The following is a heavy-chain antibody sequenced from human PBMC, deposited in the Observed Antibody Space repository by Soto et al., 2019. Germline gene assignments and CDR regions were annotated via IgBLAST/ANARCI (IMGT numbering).Heavy chain of an antibody. CDR1: GFTFSSYA. Sequence: PGGSLRLSCAASGFTFSSYAMHWVRQAPGKGLEWVAVISYDGSNKYYADSVKGRFTISRDNSKNTLYLQMNSLRAEDTAVYYCARDRVEYYDSSGYLGFAFDIWGQGTMVTVSS. D-gene: IGHD3-22*01. CDR3: ARDRVEYYDSSGYLGFAFDI. CDR2: ISYDGSNK. J-gene: IGHJ3*02. V-gene: IGHV3-30-3*01.